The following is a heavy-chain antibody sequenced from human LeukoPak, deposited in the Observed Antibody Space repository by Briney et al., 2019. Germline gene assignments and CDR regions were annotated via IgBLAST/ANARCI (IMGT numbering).Heavy chain of an antibody. CDR3: AKDLGYCVSSSCYSFDS. V-gene: IGHV3-43D*03. Sequence: PGGSLRLSCAASGFTFYDYAMHWVRQAPGKGLEWVSLIYWDGGSAYYADSVKGRFTISRDNNKNSLYLQMTSLRPEDTALYFCAKDLGYCVSSSCYSFDSWGQGTLVTVSS. D-gene: IGHD2-2*02. CDR2: IYWDGGSA. J-gene: IGHJ4*02. CDR1: GFTFYDYA.